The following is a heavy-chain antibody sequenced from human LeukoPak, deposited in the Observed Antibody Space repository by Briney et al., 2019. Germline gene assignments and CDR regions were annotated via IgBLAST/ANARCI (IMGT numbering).Heavy chain of an antibody. CDR3: GRGFSIVPAGIPDY. CDR1: GFTFGSYW. J-gene: IGHJ4*02. Sequence: GGSLGLSCAASGFTFGSYWMHWVRQAPGKGLVWVSRINTDGGSTTYADSVKGRFTISRDNAKNTLYLQMNSLRAEDTAVYYCGRGFSIVPAGIPDYWGLGTLVTVSS. V-gene: IGHV3-74*01. CDR2: INTDGGST. D-gene: IGHD2-2*02.